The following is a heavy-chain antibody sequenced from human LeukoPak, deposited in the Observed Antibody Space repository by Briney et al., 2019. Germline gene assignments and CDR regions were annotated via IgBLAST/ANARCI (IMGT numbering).Heavy chain of an antibody. V-gene: IGHV3-7*01. CDR1: GFTFSASW. D-gene: IGHD6-19*01. Sequence: GSLRLSCAASGFTFSASWMTWVRQAPGKGLEWVTIINEGGGLTFYMDSVKGRFSISRDNSKNSLSLQMSTLRVEDTAMYYCARVGRNGWDFDHWGQGTLVTVSS. J-gene: IGHJ4*02. CDR3: ARVGRNGWDFDH. CDR2: INEGGGLT.